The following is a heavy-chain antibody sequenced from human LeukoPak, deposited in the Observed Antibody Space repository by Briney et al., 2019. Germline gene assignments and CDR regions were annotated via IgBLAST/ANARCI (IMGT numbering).Heavy chain of an antibody. V-gene: IGHV4-34*01. D-gene: IGHD2-2*02. CDR2: INHSGST. Sequence: PSETLSPTCAVYGGSFSGYYWSWIRQPPGKRLEWIGEINHSGSTYYNPSLKSRVTISADTSKNQFSLKLSSVTAADTAVYYCARRGSTSCYTDKCNWFDPWGQGTLVTVSS. CDR1: GGSFSGYY. J-gene: IGHJ5*02. CDR3: ARRGSTSCYTDKCNWFDP.